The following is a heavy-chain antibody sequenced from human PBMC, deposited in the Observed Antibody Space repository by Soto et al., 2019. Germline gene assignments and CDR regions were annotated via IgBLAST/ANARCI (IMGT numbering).Heavy chain of an antibody. CDR2: IYYSGST. J-gene: IGHJ4*02. CDR3: ASSESAAGTIFDY. CDR1: GGSINNYY. V-gene: IGHV4-59*01. D-gene: IGHD6-13*01. Sequence: SETLSLTCTVSGGSINNYYWSWIRQPPGKGLEWIGYIYYSGSTNYNPSLKSRVTISVDTSKNQFSLKLSSVTAADTAVYYCASSESAAGTIFDYWGQGTLVTVSS.